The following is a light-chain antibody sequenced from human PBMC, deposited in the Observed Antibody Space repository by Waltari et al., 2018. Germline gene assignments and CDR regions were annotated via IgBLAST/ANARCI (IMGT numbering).Light chain of an antibody. CDR1: QKVFYNSNDKNY. CDR3: QQSFTTPPT. Sequence: DIVLTQSPDSLAVSLGERATINYKSSQKVFYNSNDKNYLVWYQQKSGQPPKFLIYWASTRESGVPDRCSGSGSGTEFTLTISNLQAEDVAVYYCQQSFTTPPTFGQGTKLEIK. CDR2: WAS. J-gene: IGKJ2*01. V-gene: IGKV4-1*01.